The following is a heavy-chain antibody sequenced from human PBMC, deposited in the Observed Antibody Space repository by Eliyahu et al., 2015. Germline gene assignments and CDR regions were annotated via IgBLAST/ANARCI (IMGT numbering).Heavy chain of an antibody. V-gene: IGHV3-74*01. CDR2: XNSDGSST. Sequence: EVQLVESGXGXVQPGGSLXXSCAASGFXFKGLVWVSRXNSDGSSTSYADSVKGRFTISRDNAKNTLYLQMNSLRAEDTAVYYCARARSGGRIDPWGQGTLVTVSS. J-gene: IGHJ5*02. D-gene: IGHD2-15*01. CDR1: GFXF. CDR3: ARARSGGRIDP.